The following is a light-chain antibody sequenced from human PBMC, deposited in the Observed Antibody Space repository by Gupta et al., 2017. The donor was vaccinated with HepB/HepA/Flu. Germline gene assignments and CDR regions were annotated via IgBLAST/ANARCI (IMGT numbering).Light chain of an antibody. CDR3: QVWDSSRVV. CDR1: NIGSKS. V-gene: IGLV3-21*03. Sequence: SYVLTQPPSVSVAPGKTARITCGGNNIGSKSVHWYQPKPGQAPVLVVYDDSDGAAGTPDRFAGSNSATTATPTISRVEAGDDYYYYCQVWDSSRVVFGGGTKLTVL. J-gene: IGLJ2*01. CDR2: DDS.